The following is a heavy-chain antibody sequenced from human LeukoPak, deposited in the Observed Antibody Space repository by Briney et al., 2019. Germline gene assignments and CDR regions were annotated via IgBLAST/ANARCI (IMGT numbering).Heavy chain of an antibody. Sequence: PGGSLSLSCAASGFTFTTYAMGGVRQAPGKGLEWVSRISRDGGESTFYADSVKGRFTISRDNSKNTLHLHMNSLRAEDTAVYYCAKDGPAWSYDYWGQGALVTVSS. CDR1: GFTFTTYA. J-gene: IGHJ4*02. CDR3: AKDGPAWSYDY. CDR2: ISRDGGEST. V-gene: IGHV3-23*01. D-gene: IGHD2-15*01.